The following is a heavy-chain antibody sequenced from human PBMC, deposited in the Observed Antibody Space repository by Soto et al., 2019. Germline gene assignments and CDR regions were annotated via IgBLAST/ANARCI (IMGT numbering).Heavy chain of an antibody. CDR1: GVTFNTFA. Sequence: QVQLVQSGAEVKKPGSSVKVSCKTSGVTFNTFAISWVRQAPGQGLEYMGGIIPVLGPANYAQRFQGRVTITADKSTSTAYLDLSTRTSEATDVYYCASAATRSFDYWVQGTLVTVSS. J-gene: IGHJ4*02. CDR2: IIPVLGPA. CDR3: ASAATRSFDY. V-gene: IGHV1-69*06.